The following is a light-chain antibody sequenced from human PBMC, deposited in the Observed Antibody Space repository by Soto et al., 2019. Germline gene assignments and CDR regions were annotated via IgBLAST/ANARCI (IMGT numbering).Light chain of an antibody. CDR3: SSYTTTNTVL. V-gene: IGLV2-14*01. Sequence: QSVLTQPASVSGSPGQSITISCTGSSSDVGAHKYVSWYQQHPGKAPKLIIYEVSDRPSGVSPRFSGSKSGNTASLTISGLQAEDEADYYCSSYTTTNTVLFGGGTKLTVL. CDR2: EVS. CDR1: SSDVGAHKY. J-gene: IGLJ2*01.